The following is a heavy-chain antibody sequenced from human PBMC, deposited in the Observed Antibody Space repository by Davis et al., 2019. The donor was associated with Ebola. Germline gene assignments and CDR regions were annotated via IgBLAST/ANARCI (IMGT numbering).Heavy chain of an antibody. Sequence: ASVKVSCKASGYTFTSYGITWVRQAPGQGLEWMGWINPHNGNTKYAQNVQGRVTMTTDTSTSTAYMEVGILRPDDTAVYYCARAQFPTTSDHWGQGTLVTVSS. CDR2: INPHNGNT. CDR1: GYTFTSYG. D-gene: IGHD1-1*01. J-gene: IGHJ4*02. CDR3: ARAQFPTTSDH. V-gene: IGHV1-18*04.